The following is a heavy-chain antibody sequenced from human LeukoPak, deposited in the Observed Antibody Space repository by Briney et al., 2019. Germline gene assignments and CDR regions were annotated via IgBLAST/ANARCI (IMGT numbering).Heavy chain of an antibody. CDR1: GFTFSSYW. Sequence: GGSLRLSCAASGFTFSSYWMSWVRQAPGKGLEWVANIKQDGSEKYYVDSVKGRFTISRNNAKNSLYLQMNSLRVEDTAVYYCVRASGPFDIWGQGTMVTVSS. V-gene: IGHV3-7*01. J-gene: IGHJ3*02. CDR2: IKQDGSEK. D-gene: IGHD6-25*01. CDR3: VRASGPFDI.